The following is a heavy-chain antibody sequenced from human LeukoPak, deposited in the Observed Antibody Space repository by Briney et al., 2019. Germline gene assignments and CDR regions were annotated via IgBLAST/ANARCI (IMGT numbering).Heavy chain of an antibody. CDR3: GRDPKLGIRGYTYGYIDF. D-gene: IGHD5-18*01. Sequence: ASVKVSCKTSGYTFTTYAISWVRQAPGQGLEWMGWINTNTGNPTYAQGFFTGRYVFSLDTSVNTAYLQITGLKADDTAVYYCGRDPKLGIRGYTYGYIDFWGQGTLVTVTS. CDR2: INTNTGNP. J-gene: IGHJ4*02. CDR1: GYTFTTYA. V-gene: IGHV7-4-1*02.